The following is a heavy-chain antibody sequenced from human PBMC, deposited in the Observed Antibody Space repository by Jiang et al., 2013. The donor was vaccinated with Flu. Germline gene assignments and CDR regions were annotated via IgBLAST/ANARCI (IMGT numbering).Heavy chain of an antibody. V-gene: IGHV4-4*02. CDR1: GDFISTSHW. CDR2: ISHSGSS. D-gene: IGHD6-6*01. Sequence: GSGLVKPSGTLSLICAVSGDFISTSHWWSWVRQPPGKGLEWIGEISHSGSSNYIPSLRSRVTISLDKSKNQVSLKLTSVTAADTAVYYCARAGDGQQLAAVGYFYYGMDVVGPRATVTVS. J-gene: IGHJ6*02. CDR3: ARAGDGQQLAAVGYFYYGMDV.